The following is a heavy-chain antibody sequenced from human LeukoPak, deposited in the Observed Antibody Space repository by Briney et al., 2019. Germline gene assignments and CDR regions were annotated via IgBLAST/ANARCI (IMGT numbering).Heavy chain of an antibody. CDR3: ARVGRDCSSINCYWEDWFDP. J-gene: IGHJ5*02. Sequence: GASVTVSCKASGYSFTSYGSTWVREAPGQGPEGMGWISGSSGNTHYAQNVQGRVTMTTDTATRTAYMEGRSLGADDTAVYYCARVGRDCSSINCYWEDWFDPWGQGTLVIVSS. CDR1: GYSFTSYG. CDR2: ISGSSGNT. V-gene: IGHV1-18*01. D-gene: IGHD2-2*01.